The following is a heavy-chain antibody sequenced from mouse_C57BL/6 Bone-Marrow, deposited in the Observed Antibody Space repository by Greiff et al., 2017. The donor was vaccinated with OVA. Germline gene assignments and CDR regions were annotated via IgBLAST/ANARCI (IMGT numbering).Heavy chain of an antibody. D-gene: IGHD4-1*01. CDR2: ISYDGSN. Sequence: EVQLQESGPGLVKPSQSLSLTCSVTGYSITSGYYWNWIRQFPGNKLEWMGYISYDGSNNYNPSLKNRISITRDTSKNQFFLKLNSVTTEDTATYYCARGTGNDYWGQGTTLTVSS. CDR1: GYSITSGYY. CDR3: ARGTGNDY. J-gene: IGHJ2*01. V-gene: IGHV3-6*01.